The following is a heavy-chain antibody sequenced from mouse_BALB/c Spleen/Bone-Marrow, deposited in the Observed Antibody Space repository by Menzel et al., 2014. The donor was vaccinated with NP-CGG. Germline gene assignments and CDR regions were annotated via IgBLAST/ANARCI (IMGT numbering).Heavy chain of an antibody. D-gene: IGHD2-4*01. V-gene: IGHV5-9-2*01. J-gene: IGHJ3*01. CDR3: ARHAYYDQTEVSFVY. Sequence: EVMLVESGGNLVKSGGSLKLSCAASGFTFSSYGMSWVRQTPEKRLEWVATISGGGSYTFYPDSVKGRFPISRDNAKNNLYLQLSSLRSEDTALYYCARHAYYDQTEVSFVYWGQGTLVTVSA. CDR1: GFTFSSYG. CDR2: ISGGGSYT.